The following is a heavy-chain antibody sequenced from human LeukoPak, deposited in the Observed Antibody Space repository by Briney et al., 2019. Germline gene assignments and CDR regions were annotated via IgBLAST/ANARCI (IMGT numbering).Heavy chain of an antibody. CDR3: ARELLDAFDI. V-gene: IGHV1-8*03. Sequence: ASVKVSCEASGYTFTGYYMHWVRQAPGQGLEWMGWMNPNSGNTGYAQKFQGRVTITRNTSISTAYMELSSLRSEDTAVYYCARELLDAFDIWGQGTMVTVSS. J-gene: IGHJ3*02. D-gene: IGHD6-6*01. CDR2: MNPNSGNT. CDR1: GYTFTGYY.